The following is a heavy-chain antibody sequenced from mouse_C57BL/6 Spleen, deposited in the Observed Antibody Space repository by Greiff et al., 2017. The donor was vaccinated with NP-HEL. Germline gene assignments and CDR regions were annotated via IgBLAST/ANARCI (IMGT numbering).Heavy chain of an antibody. D-gene: IGHD4-1*02. CDR2: IDPSDSYT. CDR3: ARRRGGQLGRMDY. CDR1: GYTFTSYW. V-gene: IGHV1-69*01. J-gene: IGHJ4*01. Sequence: QVQLQQPGAELVMPGASVKLSCKASGYTFTSYWMHWVKQRPGQGLEWIGEIDPSDSYTNYNQKFKGKSTLTVDKSSSTAYMQLSSLTSEDSAVYYCARRRGGQLGRMDYWGQGTSVTVSS.